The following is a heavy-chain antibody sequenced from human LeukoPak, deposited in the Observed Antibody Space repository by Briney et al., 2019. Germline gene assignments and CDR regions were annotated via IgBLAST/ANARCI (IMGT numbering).Heavy chain of an antibody. V-gene: IGHV1-69*13. D-gene: IGHD3-16*02. Sequence: SVKVSCKASGGDFINYSFNWVRQAPGQGLEWMGGIIPLIGTPDYAHKFQGRVTITSDESTRTVYMDLRRLTSEDSATYYCARDEAERGIVVCASEMWGQGTEVTVSS. CDR2: IIPLIGTP. CDR1: GGDFINYS. J-gene: IGHJ3*02. CDR3: ARDEAERGIVVCASEM.